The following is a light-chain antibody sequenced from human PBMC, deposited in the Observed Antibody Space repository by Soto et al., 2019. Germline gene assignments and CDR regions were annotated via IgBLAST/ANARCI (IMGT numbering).Light chain of an antibody. CDR2: DAS. CDR3: QQYKSFFRT. Sequence: DIQMTQSPSTLSASVGDRVTITCRASRSISNWLAWYQQKPGKAPKLLIYDASNLESGVPSRFSGSGSGTEFTLTISGLQPDDFATYYCQQYKSFFRTFGQGTKVEIK. V-gene: IGKV1-5*01. J-gene: IGKJ1*01. CDR1: RSISNW.